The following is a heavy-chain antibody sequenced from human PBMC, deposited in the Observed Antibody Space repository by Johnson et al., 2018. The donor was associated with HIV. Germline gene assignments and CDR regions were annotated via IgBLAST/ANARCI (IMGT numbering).Heavy chain of an antibody. Sequence: QVRLVESGGGVVQPGGSLRLSCAASGFTFSSYGMHWVRQAPGKGLEWVAFIRYDGGTKYYADSVKGRFTISRDNSKNTLYLQMNSLRVEDTAVYYCARDESGYDEGFDAFYIWGQGTMVTVSS. CDR3: ARDESGYDEGFDAFYI. J-gene: IGHJ3*02. V-gene: IGHV3-30*02. D-gene: IGHD5-12*01. CDR2: IRYDGGTK. CDR1: GFTFSSYG.